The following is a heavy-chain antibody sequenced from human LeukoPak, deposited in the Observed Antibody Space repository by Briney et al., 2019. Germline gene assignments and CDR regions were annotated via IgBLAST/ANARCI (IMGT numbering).Heavy chain of an antibody. J-gene: IGHJ4*02. Sequence: PGGSLTLSCAASGFSLSSFAMSWLRQGPARGLEWGSSIRGTGEPFYADSVKGRFTLSSDSSRNTVYFQLNNLGVEDTAIYYCAKASWVSSTDAVRWGQGTLVTVSS. V-gene: IGHV3-23*01. D-gene: IGHD3-16*01. CDR3: AKASWVSSTDAVR. CDR1: GFSLSSFA. CDR2: IRGTGEP.